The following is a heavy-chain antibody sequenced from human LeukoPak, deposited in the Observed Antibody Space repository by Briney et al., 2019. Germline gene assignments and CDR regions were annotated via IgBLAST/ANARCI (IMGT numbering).Heavy chain of an antibody. V-gene: IGHV3-11*01. CDR2: ISSSGSTI. CDR1: GFTFSDYY. Sequence: GGSLRLSCAASGFTFSDYYMSWIRQAPGKGLEWVSYISSSGSTIYYADSVKGRFTISRDNSKNTLYLQMNSLRAEDTAVYYCAKDPLQYYYDSSGYYSYYFDYWGQGTLVTVSS. CDR3: AKDPLQYYYDSSGYYSYYFDY. D-gene: IGHD3-22*01. J-gene: IGHJ4*02.